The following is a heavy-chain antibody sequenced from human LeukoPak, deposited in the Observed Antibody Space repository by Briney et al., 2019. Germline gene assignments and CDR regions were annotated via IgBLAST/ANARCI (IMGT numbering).Heavy chain of an antibody. Sequence: PGGSLRLSCADSGXTFSNYWMSWVRQAPGKGLEWVANKKQDGSEKYYVDSVKGRFTISRDNAKNSLYLQMNSLRAEDRAVYYCARDRCSSTSCFIDYWGQGTLVTVSS. CDR2: KKQDGSEK. CDR1: GXTFSNYW. D-gene: IGHD2-2*01. CDR3: ARDRCSSTSCFIDY. V-gene: IGHV3-7*04. J-gene: IGHJ4*02.